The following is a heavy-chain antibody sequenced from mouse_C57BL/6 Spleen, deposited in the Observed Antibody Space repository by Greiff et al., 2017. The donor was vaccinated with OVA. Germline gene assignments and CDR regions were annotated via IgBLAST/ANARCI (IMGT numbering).Heavy chain of an antibody. CDR3: ARVYYGSSYDYAMDY. CDR2: IWSGGST. CDR1: GFSLPSYG. V-gene: IGHV2-2*01. Sequence: VQRVESGPGLVQPSQSLSITCTVSGFSLPSYGVHWVRQSPGKGLEWLGVIWSGGSTDYNAAFISRLSISKDNSKSQVFFKMNSLQADDTAIYYCARVYYGSSYDYAMDYWGQGTSVTVSS. J-gene: IGHJ4*01. D-gene: IGHD1-1*01.